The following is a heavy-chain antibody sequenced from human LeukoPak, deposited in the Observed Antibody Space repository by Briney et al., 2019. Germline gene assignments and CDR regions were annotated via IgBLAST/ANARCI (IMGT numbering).Heavy chain of an antibody. Sequence: SETLSLTCTVSGGSISSSSYYWGWIRQPPGKGLEWIGSIYYSGSTYYSPSLKSRVTISVDTSKNQFSLKLSSVTAADTAVYYCARHRGSSSLFDYWGQGTLVTVSS. J-gene: IGHJ4*02. D-gene: IGHD6-6*01. CDR2: IYYSGST. V-gene: IGHV4-39*01. CDR1: GGSISSSSYY. CDR3: ARHRGSSSLFDY.